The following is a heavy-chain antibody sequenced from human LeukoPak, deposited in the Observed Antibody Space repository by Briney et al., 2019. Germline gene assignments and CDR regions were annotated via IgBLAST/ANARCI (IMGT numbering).Heavy chain of an antibody. CDR3: ARGDSSGWSAYFDY. CDR1: GFTFSSYE. J-gene: IGHJ4*02. D-gene: IGHD6-19*01. Sequence: GGSLRLSCAASGFTFSSYEMNWVRQAPGKGPECVSYISSSGSTIYYADSVKGRFTISRDNAKNSLYLQMNSLRAEDTAVYYCARGDSSGWSAYFDYWGQGTLVTVSS. V-gene: IGHV3-48*03. CDR2: ISSSGSTI.